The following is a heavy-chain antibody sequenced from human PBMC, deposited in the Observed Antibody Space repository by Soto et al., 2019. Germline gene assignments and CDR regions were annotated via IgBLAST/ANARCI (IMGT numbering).Heavy chain of an antibody. Sequence: SETLSLTCTVSGGSISSGGYYWSWIRQHPGKGLEWIGYIYYSGSTYYNPSLKSRVTISVDTSKNQFSLKLSSVTAADTAVYYCARGRRAPRYNWFDPWGQGTLVTVSS. J-gene: IGHJ5*02. CDR1: GGSISSGGYY. CDR3: ARGRRAPRYNWFDP. CDR2: IYYSGST. V-gene: IGHV4-31*03.